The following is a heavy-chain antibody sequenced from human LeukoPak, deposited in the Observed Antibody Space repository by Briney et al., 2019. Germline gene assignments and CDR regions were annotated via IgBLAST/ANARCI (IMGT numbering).Heavy chain of an antibody. CDR3: ARAVQDIVVVVAATETPGFDY. D-gene: IGHD2-15*01. CDR1: GFTFSSYS. J-gene: IGHJ4*02. Sequence: PGGSLRLSGAASGFTFSSYSMNWVRQAPGKGLEWVSYISSSSSTIYYADSVKGRFTISRDNAKNSLYLQMSSLRDEDTAVYYCARAVQDIVVVVAATETPGFDYWGQGTLVTVSS. V-gene: IGHV3-48*02. CDR2: ISSSSSTI.